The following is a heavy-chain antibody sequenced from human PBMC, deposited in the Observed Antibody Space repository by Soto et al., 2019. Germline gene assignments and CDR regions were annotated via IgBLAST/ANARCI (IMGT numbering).Heavy chain of an antibody. Sequence: SETLSLTCTVSGGSISSYYWSWIRQPPGKGLEWIGYMYYSGISNYNPSLKSRVTILLDTPKNQFSLKLSSVTAADSAVYYCARGASGYYPLAWFDPWGQGTLVTVSS. D-gene: IGHD3-3*01. CDR3: ARGASGYYPLAWFDP. V-gene: IGHV4-59*01. J-gene: IGHJ5*02. CDR1: GGSISSYY. CDR2: MYYSGIS.